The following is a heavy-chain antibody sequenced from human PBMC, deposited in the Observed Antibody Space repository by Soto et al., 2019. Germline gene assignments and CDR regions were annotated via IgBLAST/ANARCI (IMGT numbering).Heavy chain of an antibody. CDR2: ISYRGNA. CDR3: ARLEGLATISYYFDF. V-gene: IGHV4-39*01. Sequence: QLQLQESGPGLVKPSETLSLTCSVSDDSINSDKYYGGWIRQPTGKGPEWIGSISYRGNAYYTPSLQHRVTISLAKSRSQFSLKLKSVPAADAAVYFCARLEGLATISYYFDFWGPGALVTVSS. CDR1: DDSINSDKYY. D-gene: IGHD3-9*01. J-gene: IGHJ4*02.